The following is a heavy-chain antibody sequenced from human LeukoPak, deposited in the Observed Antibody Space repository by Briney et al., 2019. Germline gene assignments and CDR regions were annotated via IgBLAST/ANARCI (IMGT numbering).Heavy chain of an antibody. CDR1: GFTFSNYW. D-gene: IGHD6-6*01. V-gene: IGHV3-74*01. CDR2: INSDGSRT. CDR3: ARDGYSSSFYFDY. Sequence: GGSLRLSCAASGFTFSNYWMHWVRQPPGKGLVWVSRINSDGSRTTYAHSVKSRLTISRDNGKNQLYLQMNSLRAEDTAVYYCARDGYSSSFYFDYWGQGTLVTVSS. J-gene: IGHJ4*02.